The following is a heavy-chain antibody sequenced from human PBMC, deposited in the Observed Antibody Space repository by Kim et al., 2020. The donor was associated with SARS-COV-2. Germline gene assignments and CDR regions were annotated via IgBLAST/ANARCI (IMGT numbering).Heavy chain of an antibody. CDR2: ISAYKGNT. D-gene: IGHD3-10*01. V-gene: IGHV1-18*01. J-gene: IGHJ6*02. CDR1: GYTFISYG. Sequence: ASVKVSCKASGYTFISYGISWVRQAPGQGPEWMGWISAYKGNTNYAQRLQGRVTMTTDPSTSTAYMELRSLRSDDTAVYYCARDLVRGVMIQVHYYGMDVWGQGTTVTVSS. CDR3: ARDLVRGVMIQVHYYGMDV.